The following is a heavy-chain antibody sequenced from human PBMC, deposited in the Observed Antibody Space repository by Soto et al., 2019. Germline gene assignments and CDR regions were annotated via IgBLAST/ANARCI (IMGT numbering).Heavy chain of an antibody. J-gene: IGHJ6*02. CDR3: ARDFAEDLGSGYALWYYYYYGMDV. CDR2: ISYDGSNT. V-gene: IGHV3-30-3*01. CDR1: GFTFSSYA. D-gene: IGHD5-12*01. Sequence: QVQLVESGGGVVKPGRSLRLSCAASGFTFSSYAMNWVRQAPGKGLEWVAVISYDGSNTYYADSVKGRFTISRDNAKNTLYLHMNSIRAEDTVVYYCARDFAEDLGSGYALWYYYYYGMDVWGQGTTVTVSS.